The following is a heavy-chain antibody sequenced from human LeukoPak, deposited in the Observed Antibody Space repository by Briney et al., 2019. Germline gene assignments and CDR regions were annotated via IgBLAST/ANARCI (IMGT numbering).Heavy chain of an antibody. CDR2: ISGSGGST. J-gene: IGHJ3*02. CDR3: AKPRSGSKKDAFDI. D-gene: IGHD6-19*01. Sequence: GGSLRLSCAASGFTFSTYSMIWVRQAPGKGLEWVSAISGSGGSTYYADSVKGRFTISRDNSKNTLYLQMNSLRAEDTAVYYCAKPRSGSKKDAFDIWGQGTMVTVSS. CDR1: GFTFSTYS. V-gene: IGHV3-23*01.